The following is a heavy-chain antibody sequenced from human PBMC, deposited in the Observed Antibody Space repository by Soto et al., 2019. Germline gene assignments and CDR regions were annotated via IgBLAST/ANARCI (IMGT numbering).Heavy chain of an antibody. CDR2: INHSGST. J-gene: IGHJ4*02. V-gene: IGHV4-34*01. CDR3: ARDGIALGDLDD. CDR1: GGSFSGYY. D-gene: IGHD6-19*01. Sequence: QVQLQQWGAGLLKPSETLSLTCAVYGGSFSGYYWSWIRQPPGKGLEWIGEINHSGSTTYNPSLKSRVTRSVDTSKSQSSLKLSSVAAADTAVYYCARDGIALGDLDDGGQGTLVTVSS.